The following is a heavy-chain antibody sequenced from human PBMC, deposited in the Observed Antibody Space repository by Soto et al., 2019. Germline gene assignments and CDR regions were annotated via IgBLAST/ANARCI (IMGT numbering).Heavy chain of an antibody. V-gene: IGHV4-31*03. J-gene: IGHJ3*02. CDR1: GGSISSGGYY. Sequence: QVQLQESGPGLVKPSQTLSLTCTVSGGSISSGGYYWSWIRQHPGKGLEWIGYIYYSGSTYYNPSHKSRVTISVDTSKNQFSLKLSSVTAADTAVYYCARDYGRRYCSSTSCRHNAFDIWGQGTMVTVSS. CDR2: IYYSGST. CDR3: ARDYGRRYCSSTSCRHNAFDI. D-gene: IGHD2-2*01.